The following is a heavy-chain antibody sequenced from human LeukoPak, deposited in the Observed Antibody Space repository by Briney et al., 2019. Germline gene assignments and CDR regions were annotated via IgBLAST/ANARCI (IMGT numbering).Heavy chain of an antibody. Sequence: GGSLRLSCAASGFIFSSYSMNWVRQAPGKGLEWVSSISSSSSYIYYADSVKGRFTISRDNAKNSLYLQMNSLRAEDTAVYYCARDFQEQQLAYWGQGTLVTVSS. CDR1: GFIFSSYS. CDR2: ISSSSSYI. D-gene: IGHD6-13*01. CDR3: ARDFQEQQLAY. J-gene: IGHJ4*02. V-gene: IGHV3-21*01.